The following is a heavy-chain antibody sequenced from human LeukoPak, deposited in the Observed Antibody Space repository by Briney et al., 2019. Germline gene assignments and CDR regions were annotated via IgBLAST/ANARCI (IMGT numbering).Heavy chain of an antibody. CDR2: IYHSGST. Sequence: PSETLSLTCAVFGYSISSGYYWGWIRQPPGKGLEWIGSIYHSGSTYYNPSLKSRVTISVDTSKNQFSLKLSSVTAADTAVYYCARLGYCSSTSCFPWGQGTLVTVSS. CDR3: ARLGYCSSTSCFP. V-gene: IGHV4-38-2*01. CDR1: GYSISSGYY. D-gene: IGHD2-2*01. J-gene: IGHJ5*02.